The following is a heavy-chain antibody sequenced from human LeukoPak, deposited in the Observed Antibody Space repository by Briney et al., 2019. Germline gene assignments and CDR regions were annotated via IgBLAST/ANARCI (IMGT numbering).Heavy chain of an antibody. J-gene: IGHJ4*02. CDR3: ARESARGPDY. Sequence: HPGGSLRLSCAASGFTLSSHWMSWVRQAPGKGLEWVANIKQDGSEQYYVDSVRGRFTISRDNAKNSLYLQMNSLTAEDTAIYYCARESARGPDYWGQGTLVTVSS. CDR1: GFTLSSHW. V-gene: IGHV3-7*05. D-gene: IGHD6-25*01. CDR2: IKQDGSEQ.